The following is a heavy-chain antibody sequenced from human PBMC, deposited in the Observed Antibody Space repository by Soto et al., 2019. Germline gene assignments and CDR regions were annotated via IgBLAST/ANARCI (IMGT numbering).Heavy chain of an antibody. V-gene: IGHV3-9*01. CDR3: AASLSAYCSSINCYTIGF. Sequence: GGSLRLSCAASGFTFDDYAMHWVRQAPGKGLEWVSGISWNSGSIGYADSVKGRFTISRDNAKNSLYLQINSLRAEDTALYYCAASLSAYCSSINCYTIGFWGQGTLVTVSS. J-gene: IGHJ4*02. CDR1: GFTFDDYA. CDR2: ISWNSGSI. D-gene: IGHD2-2*02.